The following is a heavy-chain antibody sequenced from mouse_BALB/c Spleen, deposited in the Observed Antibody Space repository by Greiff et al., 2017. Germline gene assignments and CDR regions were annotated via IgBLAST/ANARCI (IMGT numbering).Heavy chain of an antibody. J-gene: IGHJ3*01. CDR3: ARDRSGIPFAY. D-gene: IGHD1-1*02. CDR2: ISDGGGYT. V-gene: IGHV5-4*02. Sequence: EVHLVESGAGLVKPGGSLKLSCAASGFTFTNYYMCWVRQTPEQRLEWVATISDGGGYTYYPDSVKGRFTISRDTAKNNLYLQMSSLTSEDTAMYYCARDRSGIPFAYWGQGTLVTVSA. CDR1: GFTFTNYY.